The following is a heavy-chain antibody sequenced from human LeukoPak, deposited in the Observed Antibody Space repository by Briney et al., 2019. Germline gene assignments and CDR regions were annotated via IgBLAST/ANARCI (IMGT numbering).Heavy chain of an antibody. D-gene: IGHD2-8*01. V-gene: IGHV3-7*03. CDR1: GFTFSSYW. J-gene: IGHJ3*01. CDR2: IKQDGSEK. Sequence: PGGSLRLSCAASGFTFSSYWMSWVRQAPGKGLEWVANIKQDGSEKYYVDSVKGRFTISRDNAKNSLYLQMNSLRAEDTAIYYCAKDSFSHNGIFDALDVWGQGTMVTVSS. CDR3: AKDSFSHNGIFDALDV.